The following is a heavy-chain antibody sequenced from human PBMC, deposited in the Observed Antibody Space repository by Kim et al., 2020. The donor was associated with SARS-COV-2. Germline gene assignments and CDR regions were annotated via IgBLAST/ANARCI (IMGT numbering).Heavy chain of an antibody. CDR2: IIPIFGTT. CDR1: GDTFINFA. V-gene: IGHV1-69*13. CDR3: ARSVVTLSRWAFEF. Sequence: SVKVSCKASGDTFINFAFNWVRQAPGQGLEWMGGIIPIFGTTYYAPKFQGRVTIGADESTTTAYMTLSSLRSEDTALYYCARSVVTLSRWAFEFWGQGTMVTVSS. D-gene: IGHD3-22*01. J-gene: IGHJ3*01.